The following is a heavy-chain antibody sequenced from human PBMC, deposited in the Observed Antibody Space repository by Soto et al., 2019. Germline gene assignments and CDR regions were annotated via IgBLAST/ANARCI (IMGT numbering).Heavy chain of an antibody. D-gene: IGHD3-22*01. V-gene: IGHV1-3*01. Sequence: QVQPVQSGAEVKKPGASVKVYCKASGYTFTSYAMHWVRQAPGQRLEWMGWINAGNGNTKYSQKFQGRVTITSDTSASPAYMELSSLRSEDTAVYYCARGDGYYYFDYWGQGTLVTVSS. CDR1: GYTFTSYA. CDR2: INAGNGNT. CDR3: ARGDGYYYFDY. J-gene: IGHJ4*02.